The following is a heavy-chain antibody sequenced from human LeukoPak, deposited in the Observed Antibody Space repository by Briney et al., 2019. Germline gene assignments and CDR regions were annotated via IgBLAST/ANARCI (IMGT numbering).Heavy chain of an antibody. CDR2: TYYSGST. D-gene: IGHD5-18*01. V-gene: IGHV4-59*08. J-gene: IGHJ3*02. CDR3: AAGGAAMVIRGAFDI. Sequence: SETLSLTCTVSGGSISSYYWSWIRQPPGKGLEWIGYTYYSGSTNYNPSLKSRVTISVDTSKNQFSLKLSSVTAADTAVYYCAAGGAAMVIRGAFDIWGQGTMVTVSS. CDR1: GGSISSYY.